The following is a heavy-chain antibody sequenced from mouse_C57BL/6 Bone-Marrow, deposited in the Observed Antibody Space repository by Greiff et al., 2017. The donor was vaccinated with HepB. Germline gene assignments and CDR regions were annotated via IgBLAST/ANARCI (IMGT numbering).Heavy chain of an antibody. J-gene: IGHJ1*03. CDR1: GYTFTSYW. V-gene: IGHV1-52*01. Sequence: QVQLQQPGAELVRPGSSVKLSCKASGYTFTSYWMHWVKQRPIQGLEWIGNIDPSDSETHYNQKFKDKATLTVDKSSSTAYMQLSSLTSENSAVYYCASDYDYDSYWYFAVWGTGTTVTVSS. CDR3: ASDYDYDSYWYFAV. D-gene: IGHD2-4*01. CDR2: IDPSDSET.